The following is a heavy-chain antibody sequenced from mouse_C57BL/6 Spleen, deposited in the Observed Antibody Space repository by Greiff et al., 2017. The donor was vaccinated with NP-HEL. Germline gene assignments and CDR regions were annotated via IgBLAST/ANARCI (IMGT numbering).Heavy chain of an antibody. J-gene: IGHJ3*01. CDR3: TTGVYDGYYWFAY. CDR1: GFNIKDYY. CDR2: IDPEDGDT. V-gene: IGHV14-1*01. Sequence: EVQLQESGAELVRPGASVKLSCTASGFNIKDYYMHWVKQRPEQGLEWIGRIDPEDGDTEYAPKFQGKATMTADTSSNTAYLQLSSLTSEDTAVYYCTTGVYDGYYWFAYWGQGTLVTVSA. D-gene: IGHD2-3*01.